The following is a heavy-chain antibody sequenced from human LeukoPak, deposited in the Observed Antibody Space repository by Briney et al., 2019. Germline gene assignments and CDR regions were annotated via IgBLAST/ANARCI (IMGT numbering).Heavy chain of an antibody. CDR1: RFTFDDYA. J-gene: IGHJ4*02. CDR3: AKGGSSPNSPRAFDY. V-gene: IGHV3-43*02. Sequence: GGSLRLSCVASRFTFDDYAMHWVRQAPGKGLTWVSLITGDGSNTYYAASVKGRFTISRDNSKNSLYLQMNSLRPEDTGLYYCAKGGSSPNSPRAFDYWGQGTLVTASS. CDR2: ITGDGSNT. D-gene: IGHD1-1*01.